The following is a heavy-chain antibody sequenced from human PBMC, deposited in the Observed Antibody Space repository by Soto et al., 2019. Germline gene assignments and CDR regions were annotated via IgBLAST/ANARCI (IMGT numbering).Heavy chain of an antibody. CDR1: GFTFSGYA. D-gene: IGHD6-13*01. J-gene: IGHJ1*01. V-gene: IGHV3-23*01. CDR2: LTPGGETT. Sequence: GGSLRLSCAASGFTFSGYAMTWVRQAPGKGLEWVSALTPGGETTYHIDSVKGRFTISRDNAKNTLYLQMNSLTDADTAVYYCARDLAAADPEYLQHWGQGTLVTVSS. CDR3: ARDLAAADPEYLQH.